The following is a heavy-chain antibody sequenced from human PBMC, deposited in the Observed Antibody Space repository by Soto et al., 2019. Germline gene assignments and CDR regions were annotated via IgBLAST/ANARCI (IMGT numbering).Heavy chain of an antibody. CDR1: GFTFSSYS. J-gene: IGHJ4*02. D-gene: IGHD6-13*01. CDR3: ARGGQLVPGDY. V-gene: IGHV3-21*06. Sequence: EVQLVESGGGLVKPGGSLRLSCAASGFTFSSYSMNWVRQAPGKGLEWVSSISSSSSYIYYADSVKGRFTISRDNAKNPLYRQMNSLGAADTAVYYCARGGQLVPGDYWGQGTLVTVSS. CDR2: ISSSSSYI.